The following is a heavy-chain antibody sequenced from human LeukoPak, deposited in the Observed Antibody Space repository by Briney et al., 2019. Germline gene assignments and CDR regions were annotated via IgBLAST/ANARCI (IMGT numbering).Heavy chain of an antibody. CDR3: ARDTYGSGNYYNAPLDY. CDR1: GLTFRTYS. J-gene: IGHJ4*02. CDR2: ISSGGSTI. D-gene: IGHD3-10*01. Sequence: QPGGSLRLSCAASGLTFRTYSMNWVRQAPGKGLEWVSYISSGGSTIYYADSVKGRFTISRDNAKNSLYLQMNSLRAEDTAMYYCARDTYGSGNYYNAPLDYWGQGTLVTVSS. V-gene: IGHV3-48*01.